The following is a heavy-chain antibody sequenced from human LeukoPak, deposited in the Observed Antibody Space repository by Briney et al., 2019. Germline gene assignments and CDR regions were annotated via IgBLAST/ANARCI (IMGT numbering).Heavy chain of an antibody. D-gene: IGHD3-22*01. CDR2: ISTSGSSK. J-gene: IGHJ1*01. CDR1: GFTFSTYE. Sequence: GGSLRLSCAASGFTFSTYEMKWVRQAPGKGLEWVSYISTSGSSKFYADSVKGRFTISRDNSKNTLYLQMNSLRAEDTAVYYCAKDHYYDSSGDFQHWGQGTLVTVSS. CDR3: AKDHYYDSSGDFQH. V-gene: IGHV3-48*03.